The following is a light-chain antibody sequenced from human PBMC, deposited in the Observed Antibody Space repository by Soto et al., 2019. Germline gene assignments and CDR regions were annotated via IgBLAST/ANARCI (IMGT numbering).Light chain of an antibody. CDR2: AAS. Sequence: AIQMTQSPSSLSASVGDRVTITCRASQGIRDDLGWYQQKPGKAPNLLIYAASSLQSGVPSRFSGSGSGTDFTLTISSLQPEDFATYYCLQDYNYPLTFGGGTKVEIK. CDR1: QGIRDD. V-gene: IGKV1-6*01. CDR3: LQDYNYPLT. J-gene: IGKJ4*01.